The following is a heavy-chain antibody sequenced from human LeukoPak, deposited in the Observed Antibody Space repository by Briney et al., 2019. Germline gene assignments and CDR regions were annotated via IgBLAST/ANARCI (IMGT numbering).Heavy chain of an antibody. Sequence: PGRSLRLSCAASGFTFSSYGMHWVRQAPGKGLEWVADVWYDGTNKYYADSVKGRFTISRDNSKNTLYLQMNSLRAEDTAVYYCARDQGYGGNTGPFDYWGQGTLVTVSS. CDR1: GFTFSSYG. J-gene: IGHJ4*02. CDR3: ARDQGYGGNTGPFDY. CDR2: VWYDGTNK. V-gene: IGHV3-33*01. D-gene: IGHD4-23*01.